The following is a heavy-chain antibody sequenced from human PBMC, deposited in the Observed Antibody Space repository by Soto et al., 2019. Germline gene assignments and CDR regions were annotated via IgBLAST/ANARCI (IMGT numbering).Heavy chain of an antibody. V-gene: IGHV4-39*01. Sequence: LETLSLTCTVSGGTVSSSSDYWGWIRQPPGKGLEWIGTIYYTGRTYYNPSLKSRVTISVDTSKNLFFLKLSSVTAADTAIYYCARHVLWGDYYMRYFDYWGQGTLVTVSS. CDR1: GGTVSSSSDY. CDR3: ARHVLWGDYYMRYFDY. D-gene: IGHD3-3*01. J-gene: IGHJ4*02. CDR2: IYYTGRT.